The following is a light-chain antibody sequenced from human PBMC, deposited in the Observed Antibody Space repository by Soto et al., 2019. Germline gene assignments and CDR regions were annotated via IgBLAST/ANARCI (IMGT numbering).Light chain of an antibody. CDR2: GAS. CDR1: QSLSSY. V-gene: IGKV3-20*01. J-gene: IGKJ2*01. CDR3: RQYGSSPSYT. Sequence: EIVLTQSPGTLSLSPGERVTFSCRASQSLSSYLAWYQQKPGQAPRLLIYGASSRATGIPDRFSGSGSGTDFTLTISRLEPKDFAVYYCRQYGSSPSYTFGQGTKLEIK.